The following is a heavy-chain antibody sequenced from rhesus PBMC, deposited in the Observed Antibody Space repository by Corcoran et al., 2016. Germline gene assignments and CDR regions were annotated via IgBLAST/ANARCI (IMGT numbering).Heavy chain of an antibody. CDR3: ARLGQRMNRFDV. J-gene: IGHJ5-1*01. Sequence: QVTLKESGPELVKRTQTLTLTCTFSGLSISTTGTGVGWTRQPPGNAQAWLARIYWNDSKYFSTSLTSRLTISQDPSKNQVVLTLPNMDPVDTATYYCARLGQRMNRFDVWGAGVLVTVSS. D-gene: IGHD3S6*01. CDR1: GLSISTTGTG. CDR2: IYWNDSK. V-gene: IGHV2-95*01.